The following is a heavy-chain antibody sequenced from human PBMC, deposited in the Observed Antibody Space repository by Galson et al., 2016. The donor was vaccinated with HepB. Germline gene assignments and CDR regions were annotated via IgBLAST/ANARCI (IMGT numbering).Heavy chain of an antibody. V-gene: IGHV3-23*01. Sequence: SLRLSCAASGFTFSSYAMSWVRQAPGKGLEWVSAISGSGGSTYYADSVKGRFTISRDNSKNTLYLQMNSLRAEDTAVYYCARVRCSSGCKLPFYWGQGTLVTVPS. J-gene: IGHJ4*02. CDR1: GFTFSSYA. CDR2: ISGSGGST. D-gene: IGHD6-19*01. CDR3: ARVRCSSGCKLPFY.